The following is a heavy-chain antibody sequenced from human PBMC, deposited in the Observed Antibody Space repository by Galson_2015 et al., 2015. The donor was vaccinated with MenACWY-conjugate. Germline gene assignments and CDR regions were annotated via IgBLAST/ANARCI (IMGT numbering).Heavy chain of an antibody. V-gene: IGHV5-51*01. CDR1: GYTFTNYW. D-gene: IGHD1-26*01. J-gene: IGHJ6*02. CDR2: INPADSNV. Sequence: QSGAEVKKSGESLKISCKGSGYTFTNYWIAWVRQMPGKGLEWVGLINPADSNVRYSPSFQGQVTVSADESISTAYLQWSSLKASDIAIFYCARHPPGGRGMDVWGRGTTVTVSS. CDR3: ARHPPGGRGMDV.